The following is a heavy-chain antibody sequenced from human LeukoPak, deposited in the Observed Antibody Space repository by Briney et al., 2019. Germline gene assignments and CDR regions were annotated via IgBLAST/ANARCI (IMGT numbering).Heavy chain of an antibody. CDR2: INPNSGGT. CDR1: GYTFTGYY. Sequence: ASVKVSCKASGYTFTGYYMHWVRQAPGQGLEWMGWINPNSGGTNYAQKFQGRVTMTRDTSISTAYMELSRLRSDDTAVYYCARGRIMITFGGVSLAYWGQGTLVTVSS. V-gene: IGHV1-2*02. CDR3: ARGRIMITFGGVSLAY. D-gene: IGHD3-16*01. J-gene: IGHJ4*02.